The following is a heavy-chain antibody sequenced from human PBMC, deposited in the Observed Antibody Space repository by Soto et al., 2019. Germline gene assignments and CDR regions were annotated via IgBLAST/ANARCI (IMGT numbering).Heavy chain of an antibody. CDR1: GYSLTELS. CDR3: ATATTVTTIDAFDI. D-gene: IGHD4-17*01. V-gene: IGHV1-24*01. Sequence: ASVKVSCKVSGYSLTELSMHWVRQAPGKGLEWMGGFDPEDGETIYAQKFQGRVTMTEDTSTDTAYMELSSLRSEDTAVYYCATATTVTTIDAFDIWCQGTMVTVSS. J-gene: IGHJ3*02. CDR2: FDPEDGET.